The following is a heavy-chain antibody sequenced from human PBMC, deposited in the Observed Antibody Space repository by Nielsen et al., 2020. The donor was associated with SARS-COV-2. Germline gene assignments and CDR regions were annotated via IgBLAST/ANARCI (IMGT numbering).Heavy chain of an antibody. V-gene: IGHV1-2*06. CDR3: ARDRSGGAVMLWNY. CDR1: GYTFTGYY. D-gene: IGHD2-21*01. Sequence: ASVNVSCKASGYTFTGYYMHWVRQAPGQGLEWMGRINPNSGGTNYAQKFQGRVTMTRDTYISTAYMELSRLRSDDTAVYYCARDRSGGAVMLWNYWGQGTLVTVSS. CDR2: INPNSGGT. J-gene: IGHJ4*02.